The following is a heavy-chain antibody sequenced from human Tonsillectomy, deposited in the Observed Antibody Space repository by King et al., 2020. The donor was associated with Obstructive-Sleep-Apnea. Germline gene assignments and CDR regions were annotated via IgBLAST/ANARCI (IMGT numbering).Heavy chain of an antibody. CDR2: ISAYNDNT. CDR1: GYTFTTYG. D-gene: IGHD3-22*01. CDR3: ARGSYYYDSSGYSDY. V-gene: IGHV1-18*04. Sequence: VQLVESGAEVKKPGASVKVSCVASGYTFTTYGISWVRQAPGQGLEWMGWISAYNDNTNYAQKLQGRLTMTTDTSTSTAYMELRSLRSDDTAVYYCARGSYYYDSSGYSDYWGQGTLVTVSS. J-gene: IGHJ4*02.